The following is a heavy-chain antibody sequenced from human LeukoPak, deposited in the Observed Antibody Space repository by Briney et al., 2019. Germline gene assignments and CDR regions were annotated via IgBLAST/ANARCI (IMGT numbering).Heavy chain of an antibody. CDR1: GFTFSSYA. V-gene: IGHV3-48*01. CDR3: ARGEQEMATMSIDY. D-gene: IGHD5-24*01. Sequence: GGSLRLSCAASGFTFSSYAMHWVRQAPGKGLEWVSYISSSGSTIYYADSVKGRFTISRDNAKNSLYLQMNSLRGEDTAVYYCARGEQEMATMSIDYWGQGNLVTVSS. J-gene: IGHJ4*02. CDR2: ISSSGSTI.